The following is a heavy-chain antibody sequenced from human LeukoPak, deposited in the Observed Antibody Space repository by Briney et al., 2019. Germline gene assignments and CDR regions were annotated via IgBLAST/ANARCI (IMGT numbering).Heavy chain of an antibody. CDR3: ARAGIEATLYFHYALDV. Sequence: SETLSLTCVVSGDSISTLKWWTWVRQSPGKGLEWIGEIYHGGTSSYNPSLQGRVTMSLDKSKNQFSLKLNSVTAADTAVYYCARAGIEATLYFHYALDVWGQGTTVTVSS. J-gene: IGHJ6*02. V-gene: IGHV4/OR15-8*01. D-gene: IGHD6-13*01. CDR1: GDSISTLKW. CDR2: IYHGGTS.